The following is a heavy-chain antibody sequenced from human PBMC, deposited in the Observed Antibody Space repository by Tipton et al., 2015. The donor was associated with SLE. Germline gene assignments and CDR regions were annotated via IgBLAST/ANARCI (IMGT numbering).Heavy chain of an antibody. Sequence: TLSLTCAVSGYSISSGSYWAWVRQPPGKGLEWIGSIYHSVATYYTPPLKNRVTISVDTSKNQFSLRVSSVTAADTAVHYCAREHHLVTNYFDYWGQGTLVTVSS. CDR2: IYHSVAT. J-gene: IGHJ4*02. D-gene: IGHD6-13*01. V-gene: IGHV4-38-2*02. CDR1: GYSISSGSY. CDR3: AREHHLVTNYFDY.